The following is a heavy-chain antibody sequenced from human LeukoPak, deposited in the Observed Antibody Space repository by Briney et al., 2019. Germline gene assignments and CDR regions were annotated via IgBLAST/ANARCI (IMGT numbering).Heavy chain of an antibody. CDR2: ISDSGGST. Sequence: GGSLRLSCAASGFTFSSYAMSWVRQAPGKGLEWVSAISDSGGSTYYADSVKGRFTISRDNSKNTLYLQMNSLRAEDTAVYYCAKGRGPLIAGSFMDVWGKGTTVTVSS. CDR1: GFTFSSYA. D-gene: IGHD3-16*01. J-gene: IGHJ6*03. V-gene: IGHV3-23*01. CDR3: AKGRGPLIAGSFMDV.